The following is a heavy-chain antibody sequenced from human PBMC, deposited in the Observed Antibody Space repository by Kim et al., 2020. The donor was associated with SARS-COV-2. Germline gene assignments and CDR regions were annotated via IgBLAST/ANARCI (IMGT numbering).Heavy chain of an antibody. CDR3: AEAMVRGVISGYYYYYGMDV. J-gene: IGHJ6*02. V-gene: IGHV1-69*13. Sequence: SVKVSCKASGGTFSSYAISWVRQAPGQGLEWMGGIIPIFGTANYAQKFQGRVTITADESTSTAYMELSSLRSEDTAVYYCAEAMVRGVISGYYYYYGMDVWGQGTTVTVSS. D-gene: IGHD3-10*01. CDR1: GGTFSSYA. CDR2: IIPIFGTA.